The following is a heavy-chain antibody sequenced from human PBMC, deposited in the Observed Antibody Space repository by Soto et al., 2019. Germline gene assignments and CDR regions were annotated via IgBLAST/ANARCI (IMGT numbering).Heavy chain of an antibody. D-gene: IGHD2-2*01. J-gene: IGHJ4*02. CDR2: INAGNGNT. Sequence: GASVKVSCKASGYTFTSYAMHWVRQAPGQRLEWMGWINAGNGNTKYSQKFQGRVTITRDTSASTAYMELSSLRSEDTAVYYCARRTVVVPAAMREYYFDYWGQGTLVTVS. CDR3: ARRTVVVPAAMREYYFDY. CDR1: GYTFTSYA. V-gene: IGHV1-3*01.